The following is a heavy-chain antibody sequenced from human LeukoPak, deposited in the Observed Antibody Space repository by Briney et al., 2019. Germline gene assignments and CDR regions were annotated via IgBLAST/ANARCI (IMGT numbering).Heavy chain of an antibody. CDR2: IIPVFGTA. D-gene: IGHD3-22*01. CDR1: GGTFSSYA. V-gene: IGHV1-69*05. J-gene: IGHJ3*02. CDR3: ARRYYYDSSGYYYGPHDAFDI. Sequence: SVKVSCKASGGTFSSYAISWVRQAPGQGLEWMGGIIPVFGTANYAQKFQGRVTITTDESTSTAYMELSSLRSEDTAVYYCARRYYYDSSGYYYGPHDAFDIWGQGTMVTVSS.